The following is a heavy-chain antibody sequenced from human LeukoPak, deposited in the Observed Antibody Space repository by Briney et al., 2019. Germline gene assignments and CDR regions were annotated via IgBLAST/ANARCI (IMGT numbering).Heavy chain of an antibody. CDR3: ARESVAGGFEY. J-gene: IGHJ4*02. D-gene: IGHD6-19*01. CDR1: GYTFTSYG. CDR2: IIPMQGTP. Sequence: GASVKVSCKASGYTFTSYGISWVRQAPGQGLEWMGGIIPMQGTPNYAQKFQDRVTISADKSTTTVYMALSSLRYEDTAMYYCARESVAGGFEYWGQGTLVTVSS. V-gene: IGHV1-69*10.